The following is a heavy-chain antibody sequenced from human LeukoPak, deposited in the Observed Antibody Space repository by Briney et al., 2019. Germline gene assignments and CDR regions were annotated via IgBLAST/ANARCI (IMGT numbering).Heavy chain of an antibody. Sequence: GGSLKLSCAASGFTFSSYAMSWVRQAPGKGLEWVSSISSSSSYIYYADSVKGRFTISRDNAKNSLYLQMNSLRAEDTAVYYCARDTSTLAARLHYYYYGMDVWGQGTTVTVSS. CDR3: ARDTSTLAARLHYYYYGMDV. V-gene: IGHV3-21*01. CDR1: GFTFSSYA. J-gene: IGHJ6*02. D-gene: IGHD6-6*01. CDR2: ISSSSSYI.